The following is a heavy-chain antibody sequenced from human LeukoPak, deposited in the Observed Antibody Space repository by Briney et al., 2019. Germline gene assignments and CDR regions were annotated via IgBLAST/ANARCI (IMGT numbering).Heavy chain of an antibody. V-gene: IGHV3-53*01. CDR2: YSGGTT. CDR1: GFTVSNSF. J-gene: IGHJ4*02. D-gene: IGHD6-13*01. CDR3: ARDDRIAAAGTFDY. Sequence: GGSLRLSCAASGFTVSNSFMSWVRQAPGKGLEWVSVYSGGTTYYADSVKGRFTISRDNSENTLYLQMNSLRAEDTALYYCARDDRIAAAGTFDYWGQGTLVTVSS.